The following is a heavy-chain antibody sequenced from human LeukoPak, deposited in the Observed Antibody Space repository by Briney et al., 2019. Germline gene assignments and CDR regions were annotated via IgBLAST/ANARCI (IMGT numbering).Heavy chain of an antibody. D-gene: IGHD1-20*01. CDR3: TTDAGMTSGFDY. CDR2: IKTKSEGGTT. J-gene: IGHJ4*02. Sequence: GGSLRLSCAASGLTFSDAWMSWIRQAPGKGLGWVGRIKTKSEGGTTGYSAPVKGRFIISRDDSKNTLYLQMNSLKTEDTAVYYCTTDAGMTSGFDYWGPGTLVAVS. V-gene: IGHV3-15*01. CDR1: GLTFSDAW.